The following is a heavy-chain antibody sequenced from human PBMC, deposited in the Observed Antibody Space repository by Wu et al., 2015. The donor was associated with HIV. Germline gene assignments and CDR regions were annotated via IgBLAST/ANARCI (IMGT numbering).Heavy chain of an antibody. J-gene: IGHJ3*02. D-gene: IGHD2-2*01. Sequence: QVQLVQSGAEVKKPGSSVKVSCKASGGTFSSYAISWVRQAPGQGLEWMGGIIPIFGTANYAQKFQGRVTITADESTSTAYMELSSLRSEDTAVYYCARPSDIVVVPAAYDAFDIWGQGTMVTVSS. CDR2: IIPIFGTA. CDR3: ARPSDIVVVPAAYDAFDI. V-gene: IGHV1-69*12. CDR1: GGTFSSYA.